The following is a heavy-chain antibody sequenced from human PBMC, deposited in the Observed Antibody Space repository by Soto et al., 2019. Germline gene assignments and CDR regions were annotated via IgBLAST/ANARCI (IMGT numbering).Heavy chain of an antibody. V-gene: IGHV1-3*01. CDR1: GYGYTIYA. CDR2: INAGNGNT. CDR3: ARLVAGTADY. Sequence: ASVNVSCQASGYGYTIYAMHWVRQAPGQRLEWMGWINAGNGNTKYSQKFQGRVTITRDTSASTAYMELSSLRSEDTAVYYCARLVAGTADYWGQGTLVTVSS. J-gene: IGHJ4*02. D-gene: IGHD1-1*01.